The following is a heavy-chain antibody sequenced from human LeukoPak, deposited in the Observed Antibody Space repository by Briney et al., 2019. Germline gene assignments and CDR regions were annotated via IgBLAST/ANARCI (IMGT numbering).Heavy chain of an antibody. Sequence: GRSLRLSCAASGFTFSSYGMHWVRQAPGKGLEWVAVISYDGSNKYYADSVKGRFTISRDNSKNTLYLQMNSLRAEDTAVYYCAKDLRNCSGGSCYFPHYYGMDVWGQGTTVTASS. J-gene: IGHJ6*02. CDR2: ISYDGSNK. D-gene: IGHD2-15*01. CDR1: GFTFSSYG. V-gene: IGHV3-30*18. CDR3: AKDLRNCSGGSCYFPHYYGMDV.